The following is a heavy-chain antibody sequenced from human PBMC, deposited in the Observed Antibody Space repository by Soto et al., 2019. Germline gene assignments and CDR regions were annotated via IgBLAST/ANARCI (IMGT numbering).Heavy chain of an antibody. Sequence: QVQLVQSGAEVKKPGSSVKVSCKASGGTFSSYAISWVRQAPGQGLEWMGGIIPIFGTANYAQKFQGRVTITADESTSTAYMELSSLRSEDTAVYYCAREGCSGGSCYSDYNWFAPWGQGTLVTVSS. CDR3: AREGCSGGSCYSDYNWFAP. CDR1: GGTFSSYA. CDR2: IIPIFGTA. D-gene: IGHD2-15*01. J-gene: IGHJ5*02. V-gene: IGHV1-69*01.